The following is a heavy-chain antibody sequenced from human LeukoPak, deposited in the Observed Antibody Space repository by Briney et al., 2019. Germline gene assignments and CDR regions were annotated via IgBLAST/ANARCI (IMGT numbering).Heavy chain of an antibody. D-gene: IGHD4-17*01. Sequence: ASVKVSCKVSGYTLTELSMHWVRQAPGKGLEWMGGFDPEDGETIYAQKFQGRVTMTEATSTDTAYMELSSLTSEDTAVYYCASREYGVQKGGYFDYWGQGTLVTVSS. CDR1: GYTLTELS. CDR2: FDPEDGET. CDR3: ASREYGVQKGGYFDY. V-gene: IGHV1-24*01. J-gene: IGHJ4*02.